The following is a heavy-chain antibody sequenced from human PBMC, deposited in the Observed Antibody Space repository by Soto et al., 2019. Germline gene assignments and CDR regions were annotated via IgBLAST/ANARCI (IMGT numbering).Heavy chain of an antibody. CDR3: AREYSSEIYYYYYMDV. CDR1: GGSVSSGAYF. D-gene: IGHD6-25*01. J-gene: IGHJ6*03. CDR2: ISSSSSTI. V-gene: IGHV3-11*04. Sequence: LSLTCTVSGGSVSSGAYFWSWIRQAPGKGLEWVSYISSSSSTIYYADSVKGRFTISRDNAKNSLYLQMNSLRAEDTAVYYCAREYSSEIYYYYYMDVWGKGTTVTVSS.